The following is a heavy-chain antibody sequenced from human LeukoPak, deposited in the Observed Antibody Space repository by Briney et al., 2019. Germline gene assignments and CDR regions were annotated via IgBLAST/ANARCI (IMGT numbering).Heavy chain of an antibody. CDR1: GFTFSSYA. J-gene: IGHJ3*01. CDR3: AREGRWLHLDGDAFDL. V-gene: IGHV3-23*01. Sequence: GGSLRLSCAASGFTFSSYAMSWVRQAPGKGLEWVSAISGSGGSTYCADSVKGRFTISRDNSKNTLYLQMNSLRAEDTAVYYCAREGRWLHLDGDAFDLWGQGTMVTVSS. D-gene: IGHD5-24*01. CDR2: ISGSGGST.